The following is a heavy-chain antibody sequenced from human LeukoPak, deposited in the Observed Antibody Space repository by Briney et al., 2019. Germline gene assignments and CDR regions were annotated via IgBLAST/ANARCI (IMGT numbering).Heavy chain of an antibody. CDR3: ATDIRRDGYAFDY. D-gene: IGHD5-24*01. J-gene: IGHJ4*02. CDR1: GYTLTELS. CDR2: FDPEDGET. Sequence: ASVKVSCKVSGYTLTELSMHWVRQAPGKGLEWMGGFDPEDGETIYAQKFQGRVTMTEDTSTDTTYMELSSLRSEDTAVYYCATDIRRDGYAFDYWGQGTLVTVSS. V-gene: IGHV1-24*01.